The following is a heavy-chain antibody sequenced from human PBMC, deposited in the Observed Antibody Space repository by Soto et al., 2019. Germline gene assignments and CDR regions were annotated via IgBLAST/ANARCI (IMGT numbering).Heavy chain of an antibody. Sequence: GGSLRLSCAASGFTLSTYSMNWVRQAPGKGLEWVSYISSTSRTIFYADSVKGRFTISRDSAKNSLYLQMNSLRDEDTAVYYCARDADGDYRYFYAMDVWGQGTTVTVSS. V-gene: IGHV3-48*02. D-gene: IGHD4-17*01. J-gene: IGHJ6*02. CDR1: GFTLSTYS. CDR2: ISSTSRTI. CDR3: ARDADGDYRYFYAMDV.